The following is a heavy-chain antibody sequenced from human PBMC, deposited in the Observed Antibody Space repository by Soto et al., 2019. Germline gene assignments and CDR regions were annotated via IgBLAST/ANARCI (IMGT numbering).Heavy chain of an antibody. Sequence: QVRLVESGGGVVQPGTSLRLSCAASGFTFSDYVIHWVRQAAGKGLEWVASMTYDGATEYYADSVKGPFTMSRDNSQRALSLQMNSLRPDDTAVYYCARVRLSIAVNDALDVWGQGTTVTVSS. V-gene: IGHV3-30*14. D-gene: IGHD3-3*02. J-gene: IGHJ3*01. CDR3: ARVRLSIAVNDALDV. CDR2: MTYDGATE. CDR1: GFTFSDYV.